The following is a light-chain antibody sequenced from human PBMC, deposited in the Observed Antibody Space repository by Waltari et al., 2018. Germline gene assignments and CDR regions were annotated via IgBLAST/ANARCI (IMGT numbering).Light chain of an antibody. J-gene: IGKJ2*01. CDR1: QTVRTF. CDR2: DAS. V-gene: IGKV3-11*01. Sequence: ELVLTQSPATLSLSPGERATLSCRASQTVRTFLAWYQPKPGQAPRLLIFDASSRATGIPAKFRGSGSGTDFTLTVSNLEPEDFAVYYCQQRSNWPYTFGQGTRVDIK. CDR3: QQRSNWPYT.